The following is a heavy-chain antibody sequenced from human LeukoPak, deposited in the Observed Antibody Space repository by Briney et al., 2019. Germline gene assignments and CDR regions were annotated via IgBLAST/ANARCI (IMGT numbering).Heavy chain of an antibody. D-gene: IGHD2-21*01. CDR2: ISSSSSTI. J-gene: IGHJ3*01. CDR1: GFTFSTYY. CDR3: ARRAYDAFDV. Sequence: GGSLRLSCTVSGFTFSTYYMNWVHQAPGKGLEWISYISSSSSTIYYADSVKGRFTISRDSAKNSLYLQMSSLRDEDTAVYYCARRAYDAFDVWGQGTMVTVSS. V-gene: IGHV3-48*02.